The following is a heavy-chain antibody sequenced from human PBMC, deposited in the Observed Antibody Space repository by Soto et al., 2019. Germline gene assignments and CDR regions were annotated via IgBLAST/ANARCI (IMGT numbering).Heavy chain of an antibody. V-gene: IGHV4-31*03. J-gene: IGHJ4*02. Sequence: QVQLQESGPGLVKPSQTLSLTCTVSGGSISSGGYYWSWIRQHPGKGLEWIGYVYNSGITYYNPSLKSRVTISVDTYKNSFSLKLRSVTAADMAVYYCASSFGVAAAGSFDYWGQGTLVTVSS. CDR3: ASSFGVAAAGSFDY. CDR1: GGSISSGGYY. D-gene: IGHD6-13*01. CDR2: VYNSGIT.